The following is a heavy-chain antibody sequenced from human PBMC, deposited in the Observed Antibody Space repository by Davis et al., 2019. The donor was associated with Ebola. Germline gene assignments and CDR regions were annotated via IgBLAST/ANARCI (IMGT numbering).Heavy chain of an antibody. CDR2: ISHSGST. CDR3: ASQRSILTGIDY. J-gene: IGHJ4*02. D-gene: IGHD3-9*01. V-gene: IGHV4-38-2*02. Sequence: SETLSLTCSVSGFSISGGYYWGWIRQAPGKGMEWIGSISHSGSTYFTPSLASRLTISIDTSKNQFSLKLSSVTAADTAVYYCASQRSILTGIDYWGQGTLVTVSS. CDR1: GFSISGGYY.